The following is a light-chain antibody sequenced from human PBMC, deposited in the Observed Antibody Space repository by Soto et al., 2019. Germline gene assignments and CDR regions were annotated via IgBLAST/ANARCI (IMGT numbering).Light chain of an antibody. CDR3: QQLNFFPIT. J-gene: IGKJ5*01. CDR1: QSIGKY. V-gene: IGKV1-17*01. CDR2: AAS. Sequence: DIQMTQSPSSLSASVGDRVTITCRASQSIGKYLSWYQVKPGKAPKLLIYAASSLQSGVPSRFSGSGSGTEFTLTITSLQPEDFATYYCQQLNFFPITFGQGTRLEIK.